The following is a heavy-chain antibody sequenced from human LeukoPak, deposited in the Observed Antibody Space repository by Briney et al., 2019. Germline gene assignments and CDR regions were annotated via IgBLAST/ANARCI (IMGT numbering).Heavy chain of an antibody. D-gene: IGHD4-17*01. J-gene: IGHJ4*02. Sequence: GGSLRLSCAASGFTFSSYAMSWVRQAPGKGLEWVSYISSSSSTIYYADSVKGRFTISRDNAKNSLYLQMNSLRAEDTAVYYCARVHDYGDFQTDYWGQGTLVTVSS. CDR2: ISSSSSTI. CDR1: GFTFSSYA. V-gene: IGHV3-48*01. CDR3: ARVHDYGDFQTDY.